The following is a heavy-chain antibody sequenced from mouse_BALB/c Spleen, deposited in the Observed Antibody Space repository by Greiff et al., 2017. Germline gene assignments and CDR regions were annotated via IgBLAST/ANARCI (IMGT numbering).Heavy chain of an antibody. Sequence: QVQLQQSGAELVKPGASVKLSCKASGYTFTSYYMYWVKQRPGQGLEWIGEINPSNGGTNFNEKFKSKATLTVDKSSSTAYMQLSSLTSEDSAVYYCTRSPITTAYYAMDYWGQGTSVTVSS. CDR2: INPSNGGT. CDR1: GYTFTSYY. V-gene: IGHV1S81*02. J-gene: IGHJ4*01. D-gene: IGHD1-2*01. CDR3: TRSPITTAYYAMDY.